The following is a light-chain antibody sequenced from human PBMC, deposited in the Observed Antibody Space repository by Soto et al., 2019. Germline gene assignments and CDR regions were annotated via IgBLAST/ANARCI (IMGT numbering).Light chain of an antibody. CDR2: ANN. CDR1: SSNIGSST. J-gene: IGLJ3*02. Sequence: QSVLTQPPSVSGTPGQRVTISCSGNSSNIGSSTVNWYQQLPGTAPIRLIYANNHRPSGVPDRFSASKSGTSASLAISGLLSEDEANYFWAAWDDILNGHWVFGGGTKVAV. V-gene: IGLV1-44*01. CDR3: AAWDDILNGHWV.